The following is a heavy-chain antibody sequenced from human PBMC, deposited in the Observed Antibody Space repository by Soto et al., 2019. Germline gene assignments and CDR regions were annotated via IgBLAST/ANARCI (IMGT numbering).Heavy chain of an antibody. V-gene: IGHV1-3*04. CDR1: GYTFTSYA. J-gene: IGHJ4*02. Sequence: QVQLVQSGAEVKKPGASVKVSCKASGYTFTSYAIHWVRQAPGQRLEWMGWINTAKDNTKYSQKFQGRVTITRDTSASIVYMELSSLRSEDTAVYYCARGSSWSYFDRWGQGTLVTVSS. CDR3: ARGSSWSYFDR. D-gene: IGHD6-13*01. CDR2: INTAKDNT.